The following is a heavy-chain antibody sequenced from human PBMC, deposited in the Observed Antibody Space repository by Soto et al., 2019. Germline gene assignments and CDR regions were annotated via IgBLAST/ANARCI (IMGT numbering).Heavy chain of an antibody. CDR1: GGSISSYY. CDR3: ARPIHDYASSGYLSFAY. V-gene: IGHV4-59*01. Sequence: SETLSLSCTVSGGSISSYYWGWIRQPPGKGLEWIGYIYYSGTINYNPSLKSRVTISVDTSKNQFSLKLSSVTAADTAVYFCARPIHDYASSGYLSFAYWRQGTLVTV. D-gene: IGHD3-22*01. J-gene: IGHJ1*01. CDR2: IYYSGTI.